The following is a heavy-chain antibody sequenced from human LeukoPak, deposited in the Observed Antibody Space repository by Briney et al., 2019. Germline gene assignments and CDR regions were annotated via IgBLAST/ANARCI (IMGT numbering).Heavy chain of an antibody. CDR1: GGSISTYY. Sequence: SETLSLTCTVSGGSISTYYWSWIRQPPGKGLEWIGYVYYTGNTDYNPSLKSRVTITVDTSKKQFSLNLRSVSAADTAVYYCARGAESHYDRHLDYWGQGTLVTVSS. J-gene: IGHJ4*02. V-gene: IGHV4-59*01. CDR2: VYYTGNT. CDR3: ARGAESHYDRHLDY. D-gene: IGHD1-26*01.